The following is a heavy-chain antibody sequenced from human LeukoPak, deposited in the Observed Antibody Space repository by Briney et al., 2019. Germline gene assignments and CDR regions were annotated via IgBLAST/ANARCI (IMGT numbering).Heavy chain of an antibody. Sequence: GGSLTLSCAASGFTFSNHAMSWVRQARGKGLQWVSVISGSGRTTEYADSVKGRFTISRDNSKNTLSLQMNSLRVEDTAIYYCAKNVVVKRYFDYWGQGTLITVSS. CDR2: ISGSGRTT. CDR1: GFTFSNHA. J-gene: IGHJ4*02. V-gene: IGHV3-23*01. CDR3: AKNVVVKRYFDY. D-gene: IGHD2-15*01.